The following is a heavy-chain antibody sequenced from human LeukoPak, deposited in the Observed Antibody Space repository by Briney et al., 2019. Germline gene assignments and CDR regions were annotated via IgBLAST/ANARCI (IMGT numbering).Heavy chain of an antibody. V-gene: IGHV3-48*01. D-gene: IGHD6-13*01. CDR2: ISSSSSTI. CDR1: GFTFSSYS. J-gene: IGHJ4*02. Sequence: GGSLRLSCAASGFTFSSYSMNWVRQAPGKGLEGVSYISSSSSTIYYADSVKGRFTISRDNSKNTLYLQMNSLRAEDTAVYYCASVRDPAAAGTLDYWGQGTLVTVSS. CDR3: ASVRDPAAAGTLDY.